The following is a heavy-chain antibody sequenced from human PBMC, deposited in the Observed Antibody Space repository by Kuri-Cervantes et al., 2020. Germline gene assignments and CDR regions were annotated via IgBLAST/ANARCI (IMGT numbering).Heavy chain of an antibody. J-gene: IGHJ4*02. CDR2: INYSGST. Sequence: SQTLSLTCAVYGGSFSGYYWSWIRQAPGKGLEWIGEINYSGSTNYNPSLKSRVTISLDTSKNQFSLKLSSVSAADTAVYYCARPPSDNDYEIYSVYWGQGTLVTVSS. CDR3: ARPPSDNDYEIYSVY. V-gene: IGHV4-34*01. CDR1: GGSFSGYY. D-gene: IGHD4-17*01.